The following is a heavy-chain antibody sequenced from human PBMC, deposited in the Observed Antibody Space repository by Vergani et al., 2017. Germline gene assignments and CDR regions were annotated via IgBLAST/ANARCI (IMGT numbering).Heavy chain of an antibody. Sequence: EVQLVESGGGLVQPGGSLRLSCAASGFTFSSDSMNWVRQAPGKGLEWISYISSSSSTIHYAESVKGRFIISRDDSKNTLYLQMSSLRVEDTAIYYCAELYGDDGYSPFWGQGTLVTVSS. D-gene: IGHD5-18*01. CDR3: AELYGDDGYSPF. V-gene: IGHV3-48*01. CDR2: ISSSSSTI. CDR1: GFTFSSDS. J-gene: IGHJ4*02.